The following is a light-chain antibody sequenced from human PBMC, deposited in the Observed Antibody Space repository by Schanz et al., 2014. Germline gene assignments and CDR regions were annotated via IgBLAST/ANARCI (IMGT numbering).Light chain of an antibody. J-gene: IGKJ5*01. CDR1: QSVDSN. CDR2: GAS. V-gene: IGKV3-15*01. CDR3: QQYISSPLT. Sequence: EIVMTQSPATLSVSPGERATLSCRASQSVDSNLAWYQEKPGQAPRLLIYGASTRATDVPARFSGSGSGTEFTLTISRLEPEDFAVYYCQQYISSPLTFGQGTRLEIK.